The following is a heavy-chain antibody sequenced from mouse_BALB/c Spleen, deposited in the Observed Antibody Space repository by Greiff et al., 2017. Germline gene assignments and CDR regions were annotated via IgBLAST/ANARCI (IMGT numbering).Heavy chain of an antibody. CDR3: ARLITTNAMDY. CDR1: GYTFTSYW. CDR2: TYPGDGDT. Sequence: VQLQQSGAELARPGASVKLSCKASGYTFTSYWMQWVKQRPGQGLEWIGATYPGDGDTRYTQKFKGKATLTADKSSSTAYMQLSSLASEDSAVYYCARLITTNAMDYWGQGTSVTVSS. J-gene: IGHJ4*01. V-gene: IGHV1-87*01. D-gene: IGHD2-4*01.